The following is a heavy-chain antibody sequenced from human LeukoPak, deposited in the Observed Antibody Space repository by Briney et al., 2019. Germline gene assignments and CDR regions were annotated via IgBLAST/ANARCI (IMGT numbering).Heavy chain of an antibody. V-gene: IGHV3-21*01. CDR1: GFTFSSYE. D-gene: IGHD3-10*01. CDR2: ISSSSYI. CDR3: ARGTGIYAFDI. J-gene: IGHJ3*02. Sequence: GGSLRLSCAASGFTFSSYEMNWVRQAPGKGLEWVSSISSSSYIYYADSVKGRFTISRDNAKNSLCLQMNSLRAEDTAVYYCARGTGIYAFDIWGQGTMVTVSS.